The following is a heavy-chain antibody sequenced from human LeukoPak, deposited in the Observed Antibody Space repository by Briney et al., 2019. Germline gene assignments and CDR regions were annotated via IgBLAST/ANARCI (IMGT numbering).Heavy chain of an antibody. J-gene: IGHJ5*02. Sequence: ASAKLSCKVSGYTLTELYMHWVRQAPGKGLEWMGGFDPEDGETIYAQKFQGRVTMTEDTSTDTAYMELSSLRSEDTAVYYCATDLAGTGLATFDPWGQGNLVTVSS. CDR2: FDPEDGET. CDR1: GYTLTELY. CDR3: ATDLAGTGLATFDP. D-gene: IGHD3-3*02. V-gene: IGHV1-24*01.